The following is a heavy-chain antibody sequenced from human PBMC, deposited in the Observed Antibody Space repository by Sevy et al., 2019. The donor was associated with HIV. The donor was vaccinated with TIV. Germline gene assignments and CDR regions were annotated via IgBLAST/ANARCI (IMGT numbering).Heavy chain of an antibody. CDR3: ARVGDHGGYFDY. CDR1: EFTFSSYW. V-gene: IGHV3-7*01. J-gene: IGHJ4*02. D-gene: IGHD2-21*02. CDR2: IKQDGSEK. Sequence: GWSLRLSCAASEFTFSSYWMSWVRQAPGKGLEWVANIKQDGSEKYYVDSVKGRFTISRDNVKNSLYVQMNSLRAEDTAVYYCARVGDHGGYFDYWGQGTLVTVSS.